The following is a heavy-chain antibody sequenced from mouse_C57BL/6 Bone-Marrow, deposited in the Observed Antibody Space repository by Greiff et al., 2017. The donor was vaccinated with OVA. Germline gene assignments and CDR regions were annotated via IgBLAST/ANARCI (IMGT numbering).Heavy chain of an antibody. CDR2: IWTGGGT. D-gene: IGHD1-1*01. V-gene: IGHV2-9-1*01. CDR3: ARNHYYGSIYAMDY. J-gene: IGHJ4*01. CDR1: GFSLTSYA. Sequence: VKVVESGPGLVAPSQSLSITCTVSGFSLTSYAISWVRQPPGKGLEWLGVIWTGGGTNYNSALKSRLSISKDNSKSQVFLKMNSLQTDDTARYYCARNHYYGSIYAMDYWGQGTSVTVSS.